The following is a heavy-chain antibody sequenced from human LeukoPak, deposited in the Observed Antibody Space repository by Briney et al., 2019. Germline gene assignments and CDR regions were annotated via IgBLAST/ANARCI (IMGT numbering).Heavy chain of an antibody. CDR2: ISSSSSYI. Sequence: PGGSLRLSCAASGFTFSSYSMNWVRQAPGKGLEWVSSISSSSSYIYYADSVKGRFTISRDNAKNSLYLQMNSLRAEDTAVYYCARGRGEWELLGGYFDYWGQGTLVTVSS. CDR3: ARGRGEWELLGGYFDY. D-gene: IGHD1-26*01. V-gene: IGHV3-21*04. CDR1: GFTFSSYS. J-gene: IGHJ4*02.